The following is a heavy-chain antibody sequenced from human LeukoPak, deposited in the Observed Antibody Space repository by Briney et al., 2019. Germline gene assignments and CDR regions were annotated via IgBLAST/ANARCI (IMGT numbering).Heavy chain of an antibody. V-gene: IGHV3-21*01. Sequence: GGSLRLSCAASGFTFSSYSMNWVRQAPGKGLEWVSSISSSSSYIYYADSVKGRFTISRDNAKNSLYLQMNSLRAEDTAVYYCARDRSSSPGRNAFDIWGQGTMVTVSS. CDR1: GFTFSSYS. CDR2: ISSSSSYI. D-gene: IGHD3-10*01. CDR3: ARDRSSSPGRNAFDI. J-gene: IGHJ3*02.